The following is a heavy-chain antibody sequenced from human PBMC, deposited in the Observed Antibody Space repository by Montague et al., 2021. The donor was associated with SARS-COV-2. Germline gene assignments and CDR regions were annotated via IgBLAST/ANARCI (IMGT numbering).Heavy chain of an antibody. CDR1: GFTVSSKY. J-gene: IGHJ6*02. V-gene: IGHV3-53*04. D-gene: IGHD4-17*01. CDR2: IYSGGST. CDR3: ATAVYPTVTTRGDV. Sequence: SLRLSCAASGFTVSSKYMSWVRQAPGKGLEWVSVIYSGGSTYYADSVKGRFTISRHNSKSTLYLQMNSLRAEDTAVYYCATAVYPTVTTRGDVWGQGTTVTVSS.